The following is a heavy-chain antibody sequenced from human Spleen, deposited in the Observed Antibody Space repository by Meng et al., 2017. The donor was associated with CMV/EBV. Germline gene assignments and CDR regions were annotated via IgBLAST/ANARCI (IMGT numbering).Heavy chain of an antibody. D-gene: IGHD5-24*01. CDR1: GFTFDDYV. J-gene: IGHJ4*02. V-gene: IGHV3-20*04. CDR3: AKRGGYNSGGVDY. Sequence: CAAFGFTFDDYVMNWVRQAPGKGLEWVSGINWNGGYTYYADSVKGRFTISRDNSKNTLYLQMNSLRAEDTAVYYCAKRGGYNSGGVDYWGQGTLVTVSS. CDR2: INWNGGYT.